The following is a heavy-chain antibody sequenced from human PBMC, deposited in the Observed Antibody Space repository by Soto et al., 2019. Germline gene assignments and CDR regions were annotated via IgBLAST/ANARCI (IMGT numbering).Heavy chain of an antibody. CDR3: ARDFRVVVPAAPSNWFDP. D-gene: IGHD2-2*01. V-gene: IGHV6-1*01. Sequence: SQTLSLTCAISGDSVSSNSAAWNWIRQSPSRGLEWLGRTYYRSKWYNDYAVSVKSRITINPDTSKNQFSLQPNSVTPEDTAVYYCARDFRVVVPAAPSNWFDPWGQGTLVTVYS. CDR2: TYYRSKWYN. CDR1: GDSVSSNSAA. J-gene: IGHJ5*02.